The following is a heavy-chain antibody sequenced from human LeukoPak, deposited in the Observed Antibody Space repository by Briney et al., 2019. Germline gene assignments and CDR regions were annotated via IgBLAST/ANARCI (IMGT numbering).Heavy chain of an antibody. Sequence: ASVKVSCKASGGTFSSYAISWVRQAPGQGLEWMGGIIPIFGTANYAQKFQGRVTITTDESTSTAYMELSSLGSEDTAVYYCARQVVVAATLGEWFDPWGQGTLVTVSS. CDR3: ARQVVVAATLGEWFDP. J-gene: IGHJ5*02. D-gene: IGHD2-15*01. CDR1: GGTFSSYA. CDR2: IIPIFGTA. V-gene: IGHV1-69*05.